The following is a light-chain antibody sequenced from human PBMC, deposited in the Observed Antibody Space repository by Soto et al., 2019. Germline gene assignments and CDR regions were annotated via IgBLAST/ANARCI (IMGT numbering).Light chain of an antibody. CDR1: QSVTSN. CDR2: GAS. Sequence: EIVMTQSPATLSVSPGERATHSCRASQSVTSNLAWYQQKPGQAPRLLIYGASTRATGIPARFSGSGSGTEITLTISSLQTEDFAVYYCQQYNNWPPTFGQGTRLEIK. J-gene: IGKJ5*01. CDR3: QQYNNWPPT. V-gene: IGKV3-15*01.